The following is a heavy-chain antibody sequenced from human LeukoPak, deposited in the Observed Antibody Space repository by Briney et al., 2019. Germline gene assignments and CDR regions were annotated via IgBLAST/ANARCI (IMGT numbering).Heavy chain of an antibody. Sequence: GAAVKLSCKASGGTFSSYAISWVRQAPGQGLEWMGGIIPIFGTANYAQKFQGRVTITADESTSTAYMELSSLRSQDTAVYYCAREGEAARFYYFDYWGQGTLVTVSS. J-gene: IGHJ4*02. V-gene: IGHV1-69*13. CDR2: IIPIFGTA. D-gene: IGHD6-6*01. CDR3: AREGEAARFYYFDY. CDR1: GGTFSSYA.